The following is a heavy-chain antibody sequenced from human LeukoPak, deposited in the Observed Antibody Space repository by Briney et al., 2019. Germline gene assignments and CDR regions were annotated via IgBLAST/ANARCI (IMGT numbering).Heavy chain of an antibody. Sequence: GGSLRLSCAASGFTFSTHAMSWVRQVSGKGLEWVSSISDTGESTYYADYVKGRFTISRDNSKNTLYLQMNSLRAEDTAVYYCARARGAAYRNWFDPWGQGTLVTVSS. CDR3: ARARGAAYRNWFDP. D-gene: IGHD1-26*01. V-gene: IGHV3-23*01. CDR2: ISDTGEST. CDR1: GFTFSTHA. J-gene: IGHJ5*02.